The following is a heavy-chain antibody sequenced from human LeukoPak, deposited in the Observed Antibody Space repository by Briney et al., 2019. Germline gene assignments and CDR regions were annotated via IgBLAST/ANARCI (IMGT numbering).Heavy chain of an antibody. CDR3: ARDLNLGLPSAFHI. Sequence: SETLSLTCTVSGGSISSSSYYWGWIRQPPGKGLEWIGSIYYSGNTNYNPSLKSRVTISVDTSKNQFSLKPNSVTAADTAVYYCARDLNLGLPSAFHICGQGTLVTVSS. V-gene: IGHV4-39*07. CDR2: IYYSGNT. J-gene: IGHJ3*02. CDR1: GGSISSSSYY. D-gene: IGHD7-27*01.